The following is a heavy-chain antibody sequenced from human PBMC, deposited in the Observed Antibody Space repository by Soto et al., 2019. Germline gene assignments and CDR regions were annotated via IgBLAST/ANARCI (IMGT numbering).Heavy chain of an antibody. D-gene: IGHD3-10*01. Sequence: GASVKVSCXASGYTFTSYYMHWVRQAPGQGLEWMGIINPSGGSTSYAQKFQGRVTMTRDTSTSTVYMELSSLRSEDTAVYYCAMVVRGVIIGSQDDYWGQGTLVTVSS. V-gene: IGHV1-46*03. CDR3: AMVVRGVIIGSQDDY. CDR2: INPSGGST. CDR1: GYTFTSYY. J-gene: IGHJ4*02.